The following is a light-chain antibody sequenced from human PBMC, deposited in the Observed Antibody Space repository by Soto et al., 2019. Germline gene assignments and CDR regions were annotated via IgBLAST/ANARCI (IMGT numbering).Light chain of an antibody. Sequence: QSALTQPASVSGSPGQSITISCTGTSSDVGSYNYVSWYQQHPGKAPKLIIHNVSNRPSGITNRFSGSKSGNTASLTISGLQAEDEADYYCSSYTITSVLFGGGTKLTV. V-gene: IGLV2-14*03. CDR3: SSYTITSVL. CDR1: SSDVGSYNY. CDR2: NVS. J-gene: IGLJ2*01.